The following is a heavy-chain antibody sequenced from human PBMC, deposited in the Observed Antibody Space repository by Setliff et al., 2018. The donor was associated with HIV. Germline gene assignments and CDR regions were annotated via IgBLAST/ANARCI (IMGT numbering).Heavy chain of an antibody. CDR1: GASIQITDTW. D-gene: IGHD2-21*01. CDR3: Y. CDR2: IHHTGRT. V-gene: IGHV4-4*02. J-gene: IGHJ4*02. Sequence: SETLSLTCTVSGASIQITDTWWSLVRQPPGKGLEWIGEIHHTGRTNYNPSLKNRVTTAYMEVNRLTSDDTAVYYCAKGQGPVDYWGQGTLVTVS.